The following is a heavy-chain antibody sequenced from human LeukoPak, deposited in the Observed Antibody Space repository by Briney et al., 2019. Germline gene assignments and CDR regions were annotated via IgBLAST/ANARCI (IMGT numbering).Heavy chain of an antibody. V-gene: IGHV1-2*06. D-gene: IGHD6-6*01. CDR2: INPNSGGT. Sequence: ASVKVSCKASGYTFTGYYMHWVRQAPGQGLEWMGRINPNSGGTNHAQKFQGRVTMTRDTSISTAYMELSRLRSDDTAVYYCAKGAPSSSSIFDFWGPGTLVTVSS. J-gene: IGHJ4*02. CDR3: AKGAPSSSSIFDF. CDR1: GYTFTGYY.